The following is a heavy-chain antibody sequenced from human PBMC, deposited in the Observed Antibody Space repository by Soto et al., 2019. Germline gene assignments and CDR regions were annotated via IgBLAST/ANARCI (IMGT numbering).Heavy chain of an antibody. J-gene: IGHJ3*02. CDR3: ASENSITMVRGVTDAFDI. D-gene: IGHD3-10*01. V-gene: IGHV1-46*03. CDR2: INPSGGST. CDR1: GHTFTSYY. Sequence: ASVKVSCKASGHTFTSYYMHWVRQAPGQGLEWMGIINPSGGSTSYAQKFQGRVTMTRDTSTSTVYMELSSLRSEDTAVYYCASENSITMVRGVTDAFDISGQATIVTVSS.